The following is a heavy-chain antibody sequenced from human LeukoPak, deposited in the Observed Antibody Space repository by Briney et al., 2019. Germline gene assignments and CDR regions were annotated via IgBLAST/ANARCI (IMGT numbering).Heavy chain of an antibody. CDR3: ARVGYCSGGSCYSSRGPNDAFDI. D-gene: IGHD2-15*01. CDR1: GGTFSSYA. V-gene: IGHV1-69*04. J-gene: IGHJ3*02. Sequence: AASVKVSCKASGGTFSSYAISWVRQAPGQGLEWMGRIIPIFGIANYAQKLQGRVTMTTDTSTSTAYMELRSLRSDDTAVYYCARVGYCSGGSCYSSRGPNDAFDIWGQGTMVTVSS. CDR2: IIPIFGIA.